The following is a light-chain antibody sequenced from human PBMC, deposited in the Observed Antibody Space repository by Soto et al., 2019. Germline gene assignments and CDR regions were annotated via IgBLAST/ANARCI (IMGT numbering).Light chain of an antibody. CDR3: QRFNSAPWT. V-gene: IGKV1-27*01. J-gene: IGKJ1*01. CDR2: GAS. CDR1: QAISNY. Sequence: DIKMTQSPSSLSASVGDRVTITCRASQAISNYLAWYQQKPGKAPKLLIYGASTLQSGVPSRFTGSGSGTDFTLTIISLQPDDVATYYCQRFNSAPWTFGQGTKVEIK.